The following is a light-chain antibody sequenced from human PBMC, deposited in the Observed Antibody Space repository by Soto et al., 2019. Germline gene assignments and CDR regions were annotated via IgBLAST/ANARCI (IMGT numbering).Light chain of an antibody. Sequence: EIVMTQSPATLSVSPGERATLSCRASQSVRSNLAWYQQKPGQAPRLLIYGASTRATGIPARFSGSGSATEFTLTISSLQSEDFAVDYCQQYNNWPPGFTFGPGTKVDI. CDR3: QQYNNWPPGFT. V-gene: IGKV3-15*01. CDR1: QSVRSN. J-gene: IGKJ3*01. CDR2: GAS.